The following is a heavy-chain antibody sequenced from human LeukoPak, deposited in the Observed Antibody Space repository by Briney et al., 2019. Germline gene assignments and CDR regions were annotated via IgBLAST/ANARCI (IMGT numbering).Heavy chain of an antibody. Sequence: SSETLSLTCTVSGGSITSSNYYWGWIRQPPGKGLEWIGSIYYSGSTYSNSPLKSRLTISVDTSKNQFSLKLSSVTAADTAFYYCARQSSDYYDSSAFYFGNWFDPWGQGTLVTVSS. D-gene: IGHD3-22*01. V-gene: IGHV4-39*01. CDR1: GGSITSSNYY. J-gene: IGHJ5*02. CDR2: IYYSGST. CDR3: ARQSSDYYDSSAFYFGNWFDP.